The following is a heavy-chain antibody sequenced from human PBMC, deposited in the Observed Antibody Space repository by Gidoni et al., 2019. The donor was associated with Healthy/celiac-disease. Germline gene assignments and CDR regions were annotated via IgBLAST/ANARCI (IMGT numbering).Heavy chain of an antibody. CDR1: GFTFSSYG. CDR3: AKDHVRRIVVVITTIDY. V-gene: IGHV3-30*18. D-gene: IGHD3-22*01. J-gene: IGHJ4*02. Sequence: QVQLVESGGGVVQPGRSLRLSCAASGFTFSSYGMHWVRQAPGKGLEWVAVISYDGSNKYYADSVKGRFTISRDNSKNTLYLQMNSLRAEDTAVYYCAKDHVRRIVVVITTIDYWGQGTLVTVSS. CDR2: ISYDGSNK.